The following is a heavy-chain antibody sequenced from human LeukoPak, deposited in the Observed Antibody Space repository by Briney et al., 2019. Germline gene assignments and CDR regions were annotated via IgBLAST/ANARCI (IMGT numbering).Heavy chain of an antibody. V-gene: IGHV3-21*06. CDR1: GFPFDHYR. Sequence: GGSLRLSCVVSGFPFDHYRMNWVRQAPGKGLEWVSSISSGSRRIHYADSMRGRFTISRDNAKSSVYLQMHNLRVEDTATYFCARVVLDHFWGRGTLVTVSS. CDR2: ISSGSRRI. D-gene: IGHD6-6*01. J-gene: IGHJ4*02. CDR3: ARVVLDHF.